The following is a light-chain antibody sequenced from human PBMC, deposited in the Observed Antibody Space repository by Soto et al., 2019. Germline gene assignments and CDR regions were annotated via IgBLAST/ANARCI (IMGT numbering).Light chain of an antibody. CDR3: QHYNSYSEA. CDR2: KAS. J-gene: IGKJ1*01. V-gene: IGKV1-5*03. CDR1: QTISSW. Sequence: DIQMTQSPSTLSGSVGDRVTITCRASQTISSWLAWYQQKPGKAPKLLVYKASTLKSGVTSRFSGSGSGTEVTLTISSLQPDDFATYSCQHYNSYSEAFGQGT.